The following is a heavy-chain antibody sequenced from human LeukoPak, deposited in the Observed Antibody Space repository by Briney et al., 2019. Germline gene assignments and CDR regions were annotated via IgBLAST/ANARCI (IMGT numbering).Heavy chain of an antibody. Sequence: PGGSLRLSCAASGFTFSSYAMHWVRQAPGKGLEWVAVISYDGSNKYYADSVKGRFTISRDNSKNTLYLQMNSLRAEDTAVYYCARSGAAAGKFDYWGQGTLVTVSS. CDR2: ISYDGSNK. D-gene: IGHD6-13*01. CDR1: GFTFSSYA. V-gene: IGHV3-30-3*01. J-gene: IGHJ4*02. CDR3: ARSGAAAGKFDY.